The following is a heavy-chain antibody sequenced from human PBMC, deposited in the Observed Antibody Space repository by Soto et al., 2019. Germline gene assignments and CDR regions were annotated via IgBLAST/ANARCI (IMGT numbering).Heavy chain of an antibody. CDR3: ARTPIAARLRGFDP. J-gene: IGHJ5*02. D-gene: IGHD6-6*01. CDR1: GFSLSTSGMC. CDR2: IDWDDDK. V-gene: IGHV2-70*11. Sequence: ESGPTLVNPTQTLTLTCTFSGFSLSTSGMCVSWIRQPPGKALEWLARIDWDDDKYYSTSLKTRLTISKDTSKNQVVLTMTNMDPVDTATYYCARTPIAARLRGFDPWGQGTLVTVSS.